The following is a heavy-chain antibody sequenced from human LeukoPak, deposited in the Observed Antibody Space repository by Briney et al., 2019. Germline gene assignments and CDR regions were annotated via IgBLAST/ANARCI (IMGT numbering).Heavy chain of an antibody. D-gene: IGHD6-13*01. CDR3: AKAVSSSTAGSDY. CDR1: GFTFSTYA. V-gene: IGHV3-23*01. Sequence: PGGSLRLSCAGSGFTFSTYAMGWVRQAPGKGLECVSGLSGSGASTYYVDSVRGRFTTSRDNSKNTLYLQMNSLRAEDTALYYCAKAVSSSTAGSDYWGQGTLVTVSS. J-gene: IGHJ4*02. CDR2: LSGSGAST.